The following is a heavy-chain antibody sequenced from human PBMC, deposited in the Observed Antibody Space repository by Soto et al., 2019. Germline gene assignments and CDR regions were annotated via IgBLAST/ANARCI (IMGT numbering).Heavy chain of an antibody. CDR2: ISSSSSTI. V-gene: IGHV3-48*02. CDR3: ARTGSYSSSREVFDY. Sequence: GGSLRLSCAASGFTFSSYSMNWVRQAPGKGLEWVSYISSSSSTIYYADSVKGRFTISRDNAKNSLYLQMNSLRDEDTTVYYCARTGSYSSSREVFDYWGQGTLVTVSS. D-gene: IGHD6-6*01. CDR1: GFTFSSYS. J-gene: IGHJ4*02.